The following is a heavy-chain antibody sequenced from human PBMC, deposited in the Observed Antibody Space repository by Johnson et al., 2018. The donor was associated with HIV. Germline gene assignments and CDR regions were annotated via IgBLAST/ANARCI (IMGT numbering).Heavy chain of an antibody. V-gene: IGHV3-30*18. Sequence: VQLVESGGGVVQPGRSLRLSCAASGFSFSSYGMHWVRQAPGKGLEWVAVISYDGNNKYSADSVKGRFTISRDNSKNTLYLQMNSLRVEDTAVYYCAKSTQASILRESGPYGAFDIWGQGTMVTVSS. D-gene: IGHD3-10*01. J-gene: IGHJ3*02. CDR1: GFSFSSYG. CDR2: ISYDGNNK. CDR3: AKSTQASILRESGPYGAFDI.